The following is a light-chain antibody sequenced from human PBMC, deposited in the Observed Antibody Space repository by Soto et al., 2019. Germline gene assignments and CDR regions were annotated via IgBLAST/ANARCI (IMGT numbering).Light chain of an antibody. V-gene: IGKV3-15*01. J-gene: IGKJ1*01. CDR1: QSVSSN. CDR2: GAS. CDR3: QQYDSSPRT. Sequence: EIVMTQSPATLSVSPGERATLSCRASQSVSSNLAWYQQKPGQAPRLLIYGASTRATGIPARFSGSGSGTEFTLTISSLQSEDFAVYYCQQYDSSPRTFDQGTKVDIK.